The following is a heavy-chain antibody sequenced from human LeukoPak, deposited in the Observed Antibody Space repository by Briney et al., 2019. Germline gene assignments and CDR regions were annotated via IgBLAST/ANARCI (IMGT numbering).Heavy chain of an antibody. CDR2: IYDTGYA. CDR3: ARENSGSYREFDY. D-gene: IGHD1-26*01. Sequence: NPSETLSLTCTVSGGSISSNNYWHWIRQHPGKGLEWLGYIYDTGYAYYNPSLRSRLTISVDTSQNHFSLKLTSVTAADTAVYYCARENSGSYREFDYWGQGTLVTVSS. CDR1: GGSISSNNY. J-gene: IGHJ4*02. V-gene: IGHV4-31*03.